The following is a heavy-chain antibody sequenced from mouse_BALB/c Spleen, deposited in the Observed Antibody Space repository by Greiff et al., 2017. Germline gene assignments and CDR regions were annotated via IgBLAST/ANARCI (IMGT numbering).Heavy chain of an antibody. CDR2: IWSGGST. Sequence: VQLQQSGPGLVQPSQSLSITCTVSGFSLTSYGVHWVRQSPGKGLEWLGVIWSGGSTDYNAAFISRLSISKDNSKSQVFFKMNSLQADDTAIYYCVRNLGHYGSSYLDYWGQGTTLTVSS. J-gene: IGHJ2*01. D-gene: IGHD1-1*01. V-gene: IGHV2-2-2*01. CDR1: GFSLTSYG. CDR3: VRNLGHYGSSYLDY.